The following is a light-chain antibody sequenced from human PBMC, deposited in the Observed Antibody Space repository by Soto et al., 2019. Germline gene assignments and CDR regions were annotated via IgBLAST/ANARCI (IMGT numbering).Light chain of an antibody. CDR1: SSDVGSYNL. CDR3: CSYAGSILYV. CDR2: EGS. Sequence: SLLTQPSSVSGSPGQSITTSCPGTSSDVGSYNLVSWYQQHPGKAPKLMIYEGSKRPSGVSNRFSGSKSGNTASLTISGLQAEDEADYYCCSYAGSILYVFGTGTKVTVL. J-gene: IGLJ1*01. V-gene: IGLV2-23*01.